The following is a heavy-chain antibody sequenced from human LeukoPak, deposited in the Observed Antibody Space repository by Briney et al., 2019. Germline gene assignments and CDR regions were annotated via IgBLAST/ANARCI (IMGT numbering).Heavy chain of an antibody. D-gene: IGHD3-10*01. J-gene: IGHJ4*02. V-gene: IGHV3-21*04. CDR3: ARGQWFGELLSPYFDY. Sequence: GGSLRLSCAASGFTFSSYSMNWVRQAPGKGLEWVSSISSSSSYIYYADSVKGRFTISRDNAKNSLYLQMNSLRAEDTAVYYCARGQWFGELLSPYFDYWGQGTLVTVSS. CDR2: ISSSSSYI. CDR1: GFTFSSYS.